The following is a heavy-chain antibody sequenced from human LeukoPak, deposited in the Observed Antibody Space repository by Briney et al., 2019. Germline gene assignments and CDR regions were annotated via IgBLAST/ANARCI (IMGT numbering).Heavy chain of an antibody. D-gene: IGHD1-14*01. Sequence: SETLSLTCAVYGGSFSGYYWSWIRQPPGKGLEWIGEINHSGSTNYNPSLKSRVTISVDTSKNQFSLKLSSVTAADTAVYYCARLSLNRDYWGQGTLVTVSS. CDR1: GGSFSGYY. CDR3: ARLSLNRDY. J-gene: IGHJ4*02. V-gene: IGHV4-34*01. CDR2: INHSGST.